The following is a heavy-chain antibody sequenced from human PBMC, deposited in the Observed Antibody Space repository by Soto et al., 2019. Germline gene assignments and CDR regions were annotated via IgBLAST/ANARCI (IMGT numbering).Heavy chain of an antibody. CDR2: IWYDGSNK. V-gene: IGHV3-33*01. D-gene: IGHD3-10*01. Sequence: QVQLVESGGGVVQPGWSLRLSCAASGFTFSSYGMHWVRQAPGKGLEWVAVIWYDGSNKYYADSVKGRFTISRDNSKNTLYLQMNSLRAEDTAVYYCARGDYYGSGSSDWFDPWGQGTLVTVSS. J-gene: IGHJ5*02. CDR1: GFTFSSYG. CDR3: ARGDYYGSGSSDWFDP.